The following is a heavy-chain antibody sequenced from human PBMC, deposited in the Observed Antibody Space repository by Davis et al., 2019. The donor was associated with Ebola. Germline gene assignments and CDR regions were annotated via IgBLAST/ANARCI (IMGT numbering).Heavy chain of an antibody. J-gene: IGHJ6*03. V-gene: IGHV3-23*01. CDR3: AKGGYYMDV. CDR1: GFSFSSYA. Sequence: GESLKISCAASGFSFSSYAMSWVRQAPGKGLEWVSSVSDSGDNTYYADSVKGRFTISRDNSKNTLYLQMNSLRAEDTAVYYCAKGGYYMDVWGKGTTVTVSS. CDR2: VSDSGDNT. D-gene: IGHD3-16*01.